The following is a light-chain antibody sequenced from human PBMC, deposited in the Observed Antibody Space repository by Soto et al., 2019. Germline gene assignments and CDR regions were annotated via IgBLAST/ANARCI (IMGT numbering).Light chain of an antibody. J-gene: IGKJ5*01. CDR1: QVTSRY. CDR3: QQYSTSPIS. Sequence: ENVFTQSPGTLSLSPGERATLSCRASQVTSRYLSWYQQRPGQAPRLLIYGASGRAAGIPDRFSGSGSGTDFTLTISRLEPEDFAVYYCQQYSTSPISFGQGTRLEIK. CDR2: GAS. V-gene: IGKV3-20*01.